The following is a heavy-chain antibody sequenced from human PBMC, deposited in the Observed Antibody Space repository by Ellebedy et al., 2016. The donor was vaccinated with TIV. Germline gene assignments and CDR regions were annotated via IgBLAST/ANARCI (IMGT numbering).Heavy chain of an antibody. Sequence: GESLKISXAASGFTFSSYWMSWVRQAPGKGLEWVSAISGSGGSTYYADSVKGRFTISRDNSKNTLYLQMNSLRAEDTAVYYCAKEPLIVLVPAAIGGFDYWGQGTLVTVSS. J-gene: IGHJ4*02. D-gene: IGHD2-2*02. V-gene: IGHV3-23*01. CDR3: AKEPLIVLVPAAIGGFDY. CDR1: GFTFSSYW. CDR2: ISGSGGST.